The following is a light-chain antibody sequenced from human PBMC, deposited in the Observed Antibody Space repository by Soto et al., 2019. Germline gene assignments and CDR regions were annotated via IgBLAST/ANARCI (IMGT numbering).Light chain of an antibody. CDR1: SSDVGSYNL. V-gene: IGLV2-23*01. CDR3: CSYAGSNTYVV. CDR2: EGS. Sequence: QSALTQPASVSGSPGQSITISCTGTSSDVGSYNLVSWYQQHPGKAPKLMIYEGSKRPSGVSNRFSGSKSGSTASLTISGLHAEDEADYYCCSYAGSNTYVVFGGGIKLTVL. J-gene: IGLJ2*01.